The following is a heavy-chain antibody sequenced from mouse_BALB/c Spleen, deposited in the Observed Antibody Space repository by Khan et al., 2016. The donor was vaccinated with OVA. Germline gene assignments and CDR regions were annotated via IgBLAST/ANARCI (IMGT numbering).Heavy chain of an antibody. CDR2: VSTVGSYT. Sequence: EVQGVESGGDLVKPGGSLKLSCAASGFTFSTYGMSWVRHAPDKRLEWVATVSTVGSYTYYPDSVKGRFTISRANAKNTLYLQMSCLRSEDTAMFYCTRRAYYYESEGFTDRGQETLVTVSA. D-gene: IGHD1-1*01. J-gene: IGHJ3*01. CDR3: TRRAYYYESEGFTD. CDR1: GFTFSTYG. V-gene: IGHV5-6*01.